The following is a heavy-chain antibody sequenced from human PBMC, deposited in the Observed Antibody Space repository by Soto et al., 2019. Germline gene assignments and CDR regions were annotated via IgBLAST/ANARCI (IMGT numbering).Heavy chain of an antibody. CDR3: GRGGTTSGFQF. CDR2: VTYSGGTT. CDR1: GFPFETSA. D-gene: IGHD1-1*01. V-gene: IGHV3-23*01. Sequence: GSLRLSCAASGFPFETSAMTWVHQAPGTGLRWISTVTYSGGTTYYAPSVKGRFTISRDNSGRTLFLQMTNLRRDDSGVYYCGRGGTTSGFQFWVLGTLVTVSS. J-gene: IGHJ4*02.